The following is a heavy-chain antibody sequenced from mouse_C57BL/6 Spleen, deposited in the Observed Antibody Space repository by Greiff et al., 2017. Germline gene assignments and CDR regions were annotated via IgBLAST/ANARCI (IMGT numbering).Heavy chain of an antibody. V-gene: IGHV5-17*01. CDR3: ARSYGSSRSYWYFDV. CDR2: ISSGSSTI. J-gene: IGHJ1*03. CDR1: GFTFSDYG. D-gene: IGHD1-1*01. Sequence: EVQLVESGGGLVKPGGSLKLSCAASGFTFSDYGMHWVRQAPEKGLEWVAYISSGSSTIYYADTVKGRFTISRDNAKNTLFLQMTSLRSEDTAMYYCARSYGSSRSYWYFDVWGTGTTVTVSS.